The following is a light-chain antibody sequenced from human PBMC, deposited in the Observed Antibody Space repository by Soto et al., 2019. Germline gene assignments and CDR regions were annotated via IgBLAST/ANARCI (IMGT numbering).Light chain of an antibody. CDR3: QQRSNWLIS. CDR2: DGS. Sequence: EIVLTQSPATLSVSPGERATLSCRASQSISSKLAWFQQKAGQGPRLLIYDGSHRAAGIPSRFSGSGSGTDFTLTISGLEPEDFAVYYCQQRSNWLISFGPGTKVDIK. CDR1: QSISSK. V-gene: IGKV3-11*01. J-gene: IGKJ3*01.